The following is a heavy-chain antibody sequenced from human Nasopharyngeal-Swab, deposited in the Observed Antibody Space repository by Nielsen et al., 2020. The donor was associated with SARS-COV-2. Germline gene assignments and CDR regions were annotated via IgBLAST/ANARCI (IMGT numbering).Heavy chain of an antibody. D-gene: IGHD6-19*01. Sequence: GGSLRLSCAASGFTFSSYEMNWVRQAPGKGLEWVSYISSSGSTIHYADSVKGRFTISRDNTKNTLYLQMNSLSAEDTALYYCVKYGSGWGQGTLVTVSS. CDR2: ISSSGSTI. J-gene: IGHJ4*02. V-gene: IGHV3-48*03. CDR3: VKYGSG. CDR1: GFTFSSYE.